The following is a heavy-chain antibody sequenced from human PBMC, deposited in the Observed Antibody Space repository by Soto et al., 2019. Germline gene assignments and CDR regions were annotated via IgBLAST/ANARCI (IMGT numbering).Heavy chain of an antibody. CDR3: AKDTGDSSGYYYYYYYGMDV. CDR2: ITWNSGNI. Sequence: GGSLRLSCAASGFIFNNYAMHWVRQAPGKGLEWVSGITWNSGNIGYADSVKGRFTISRDNAENSLYLQMNSLRPEDTALYYCAKDTGDSSGYYYYYYYGMDVWGQGTTVTVSS. D-gene: IGHD3-22*01. V-gene: IGHV3-9*01. J-gene: IGHJ6*02. CDR1: GFIFNNYA.